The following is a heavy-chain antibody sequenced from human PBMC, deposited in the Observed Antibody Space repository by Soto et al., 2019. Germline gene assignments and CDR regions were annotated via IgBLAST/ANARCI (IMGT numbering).Heavy chain of an antibody. CDR2: INHSGST. Sequence: SETLSLTCAGYGGSFSGYYWSCIRQPPGKGLEWIGEINHSGSTNYNPSLKSRVTISVDTSKNQFSLKLSSVTAADTAVYYCARGRITMVRGVNFDYWGQGTLVTVSS. CDR3: ARGRITMVRGVNFDY. D-gene: IGHD3-10*01. CDR1: GGSFSGYY. V-gene: IGHV4-34*01. J-gene: IGHJ4*02.